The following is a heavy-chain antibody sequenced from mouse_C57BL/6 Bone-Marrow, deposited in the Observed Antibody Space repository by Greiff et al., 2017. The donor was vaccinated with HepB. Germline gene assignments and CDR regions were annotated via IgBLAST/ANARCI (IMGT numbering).Heavy chain of an antibody. CDR3: ARGRWLLRFAY. V-gene: IGHV1-81*01. Sequence: QVHVKQSGAELARPGASVKLSCKASGYTFTSYGISWVKQRTGQGLEWIGEIYPRSGNTYYNEKFKGKATLTADKSSSTAYMELRSLTSEDSEVYFCARGRWLLRFAYWGQGTLVTVSA. CDR1: GYTFTSYG. J-gene: IGHJ3*01. CDR2: IYPRSGNT. D-gene: IGHD2-3*01.